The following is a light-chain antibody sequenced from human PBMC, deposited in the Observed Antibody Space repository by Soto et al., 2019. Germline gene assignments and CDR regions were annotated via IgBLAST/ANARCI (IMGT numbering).Light chain of an antibody. CDR3: QHDNNWPPWT. CDR1: QSVSND. CDR2: DAS. V-gene: IGKV3-15*01. J-gene: IGKJ1*01. Sequence: ILMTQSPATLSLSPGERATLSFRASQSVSNDLAWYQQKPGQAPSLLIYDASNRATGIPARFSGSGSGTEFTLTITGLQSADFAVYNCQHDNNWPPWTFGEGTKVEIK.